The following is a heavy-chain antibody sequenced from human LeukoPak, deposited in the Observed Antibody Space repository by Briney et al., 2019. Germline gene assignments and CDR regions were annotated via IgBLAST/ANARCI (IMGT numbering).Heavy chain of an antibody. Sequence: GGSLRLSCAASGFTFSSYSMNWVRQAPGKGLEWVSSINSGGHFIYYADSVKGRFTISRDIAKNSVYLQMNSLRAEDTAVYYCAKRGYTYGGHFDYWGQGALVTVSS. J-gene: IGHJ4*02. V-gene: IGHV3-21*04. D-gene: IGHD5-18*01. CDR3: AKRGYTYGGHFDY. CDR2: INSGGHFI. CDR1: GFTFSSYS.